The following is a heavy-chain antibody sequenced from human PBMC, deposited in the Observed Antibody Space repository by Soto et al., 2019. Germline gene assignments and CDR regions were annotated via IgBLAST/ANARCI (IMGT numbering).Heavy chain of an antibody. CDR3: ARDQGYCSGGSCLGYYYYYGMDV. CDR2: INPSGGST. Sequence: ASVKVSCKASGYTFTSYYMHWVRQAPGQGLEWMGIINPSGGSTSYAQKFQGRVTMTRDTSTSTVYMELSSLRSEDTAVYYCARDQGYCSGGSCLGYYYYYGMDVWGQGTTVTVSS. CDR1: GYTFTSYY. J-gene: IGHJ6*02. D-gene: IGHD2-15*01. V-gene: IGHV1-46*01.